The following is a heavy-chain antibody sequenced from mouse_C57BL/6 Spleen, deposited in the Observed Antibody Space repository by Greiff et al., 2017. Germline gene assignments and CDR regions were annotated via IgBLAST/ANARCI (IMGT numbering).Heavy chain of an antibody. CDR2: IDPNSGGT. Sequence: QVQLQQPGAELVKPGASVKLSCTASGYTFTSYWMHWVKQRPGRGLEWIGRIDPNSGGTKYNAKFQSKATLTVDKPSSTAYMQLSSRTSEDCAGYYCARVSRGLDDWGQGTTLTVSS. V-gene: IGHV1-72*01. CDR1: GYTFTSYW. CDR3: ARVSRGLDD. J-gene: IGHJ2*01.